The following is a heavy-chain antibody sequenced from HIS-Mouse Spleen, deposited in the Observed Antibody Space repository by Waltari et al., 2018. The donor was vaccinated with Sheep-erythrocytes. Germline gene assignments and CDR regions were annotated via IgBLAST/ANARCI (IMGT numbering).Heavy chain of an antibody. Sequence: EVQLVESGGGLIQPGGSLRLSCAASGFTVSSNYMSWVRQAPGKGLGEVSVIYRGGSTNYADSVKGRFTISRDNSKNTLYLQMNSLRAEDTAVYYCARGHPDYGDYDAFDIWGQGTMVTVSS. CDR3: ARGHPDYGDYDAFDI. D-gene: IGHD4-17*01. CDR1: GFTVSSNY. J-gene: IGHJ3*02. CDR2: IYRGGST. V-gene: IGHV3-53*01.